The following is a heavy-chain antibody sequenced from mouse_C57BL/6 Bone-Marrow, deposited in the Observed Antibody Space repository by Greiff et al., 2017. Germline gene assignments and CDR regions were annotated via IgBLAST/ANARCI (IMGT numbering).Heavy chain of an antibody. CDR2: IDPDNGDT. J-gene: IGHJ3*01. Sequence: VQLQQSGAELVRPGASVKLSCTASGFNIKDDYMHWVKPRPEQGLEWIGWIDPDNGDTEYASKFQGKATITADTSSNTAYLQLSSLTSEDTAVYYCTDYYGSSGAYWGQGTLVTVSA. CDR3: TDYYGSSGAY. V-gene: IGHV14-4*01. CDR1: GFNIKDDY. D-gene: IGHD1-1*01.